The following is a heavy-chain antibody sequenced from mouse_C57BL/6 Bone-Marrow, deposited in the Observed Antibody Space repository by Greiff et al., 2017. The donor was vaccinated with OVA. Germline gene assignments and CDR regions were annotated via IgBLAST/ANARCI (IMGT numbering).Heavy chain of an antibody. V-gene: IGHV5-17*01. J-gene: IGHJ4*01. Sequence: VHLVESGGGLVKPGGSLKLSCAASGFTFSDYGMHWVRQAPEKGLEWVAYISSGSSTIYYADTVKGRFTISRDNAKNTLFLQMTSLRSENTAMYYCARIYYYGSSPYYYAMDYWGQGTSVTVSS. CDR3: ARIYYYGSSPYYYAMDY. CDR2: ISSGSSTI. D-gene: IGHD1-1*01. CDR1: GFTFSDYG.